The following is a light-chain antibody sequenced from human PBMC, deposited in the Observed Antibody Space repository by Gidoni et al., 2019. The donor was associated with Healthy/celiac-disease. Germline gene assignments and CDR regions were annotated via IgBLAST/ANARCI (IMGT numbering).Light chain of an antibody. Sequence: DIQMTQSPSSQSASVGDSVTITCRASQGISYYLAWYQQKPGKVPKLLIYAASTLKSGVPSRCSGSGSGADFTLTISILQPEDVATYYCQKYNSAPPTFXQXTKVXIK. V-gene: IGKV1-27*01. CDR2: AAS. J-gene: IGKJ1*01. CDR3: QKYNSAPPT. CDR1: QGISYY.